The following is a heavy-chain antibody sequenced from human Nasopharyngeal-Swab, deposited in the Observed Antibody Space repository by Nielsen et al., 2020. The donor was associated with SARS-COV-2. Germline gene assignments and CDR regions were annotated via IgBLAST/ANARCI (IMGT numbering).Heavy chain of an antibody. Sequence: SETLSLTCTVSGGSISSYYWSWIRQPPGKGLEWIGYIYYSGSINYNPSLKSRVTISVDTSKNQFSLKLSSVTAADTAVYYCARGRYEYYYDSSGYYSDCYYMDVWGKGTTVTVSS. V-gene: IGHV4-59*01. CDR1: GGSISSYY. D-gene: IGHD3-22*01. J-gene: IGHJ6*03. CDR2: IYYSGSI. CDR3: ARGRYEYYYDSSGYYSDCYYMDV.